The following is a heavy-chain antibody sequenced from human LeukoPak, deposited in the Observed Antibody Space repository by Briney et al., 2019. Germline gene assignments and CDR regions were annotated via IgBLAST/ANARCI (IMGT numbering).Heavy chain of an antibody. Sequence: KPSETLSLTCTVSGGSISGYYWSWFRQPPGKGLEWIGYIYHSGRTSYNPSLKSRVTISVDTSKNQSSLKLSSVTAADTAVYYCARDDHYGSSGYWNNFDCWGQGTLVTVSS. CDR2: IYHSGRT. CDR3: ARDDHYGSSGYWNNFDC. CDR1: GGSISGYY. D-gene: IGHD3-22*01. J-gene: IGHJ4*02. V-gene: IGHV4-59*01.